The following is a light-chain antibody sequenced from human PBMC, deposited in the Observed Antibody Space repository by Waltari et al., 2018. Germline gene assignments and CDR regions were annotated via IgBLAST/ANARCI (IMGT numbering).Light chain of an antibody. CDR2: GSS. CDR3: QQYHNWPPWT. J-gene: IGKJ1*01. CDR1: QSVSSN. V-gene: IGKV3-15*01. Sequence: VMTKSPATLSVSPGERATLSCRASQSVSSNLAWYQQKPGQAPRLLIYGSSTRATGIPARFSGSGSGTEFTLTISSMESEDTAVYYCQQYHNWPPWTFGQGTKVEIK.